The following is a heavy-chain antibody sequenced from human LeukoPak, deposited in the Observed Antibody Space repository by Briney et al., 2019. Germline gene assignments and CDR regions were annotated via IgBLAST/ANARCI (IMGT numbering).Heavy chain of an antibody. J-gene: IGHJ4*02. CDR2: ISVSDST. V-gene: IGHV3-23*01. CDR3: ALSGGSNWYGLEC. Sequence: PGGSLRLSCAASGFIFSSYSMSWVRQAAGKGLEWISAISVSDSTYYADSVKGRFTISRDNSKNTLYLQMNSLRAEDTAVYYCALSGGSNWYGLECWGQGTLVTVSS. CDR1: GFIFSSYS. D-gene: IGHD6-13*01.